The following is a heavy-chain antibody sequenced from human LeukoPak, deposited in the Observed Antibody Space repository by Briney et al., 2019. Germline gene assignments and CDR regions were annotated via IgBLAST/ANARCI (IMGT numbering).Heavy chain of an antibody. Sequence: GGSLRLSCAASGFTFSNHAMSWVRQAPGKGLQWVSAISGGGVAIYYADSVKGRFTISRDNSKNTLYLQMNSLRAEDTAVYYCAKDGFDYYDSSGYYYFNYWGQGTLVTVSP. CDR3: AKDGFDYYDSSGYYYFNY. V-gene: IGHV3-23*01. CDR1: GFTFSNHA. J-gene: IGHJ4*02. D-gene: IGHD3-22*01. CDR2: ISGGGVAI.